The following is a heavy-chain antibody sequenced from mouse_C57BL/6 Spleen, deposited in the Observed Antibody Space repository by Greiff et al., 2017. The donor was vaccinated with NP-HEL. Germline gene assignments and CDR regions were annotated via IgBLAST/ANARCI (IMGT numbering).Heavy chain of an antibody. CDR2: INYDGSST. J-gene: IGHJ4*01. Sequence: EVKLVESEGGLVQPGSSMKLSCTASGFTFSDYYMAWVRQVPEKGLEWVANINYDGSSTYYLDSLKSRFIISRDNAKNILYLQMSSLKSEDTATYYCARSKLGRGAMDYWGQGTSVTVSS. V-gene: IGHV5-16*01. CDR1: GFTFSDYY. CDR3: ARSKLGRGAMDY. D-gene: IGHD4-1*01.